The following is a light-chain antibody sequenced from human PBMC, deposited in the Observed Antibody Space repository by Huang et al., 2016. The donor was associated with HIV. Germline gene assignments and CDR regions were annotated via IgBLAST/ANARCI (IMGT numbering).Light chain of an antibody. CDR2: DAS. CDR3: QQRSNWPPRNT. J-gene: IGKJ2*01. V-gene: IGKV3-11*01. CDR1: QSVSSY. Sequence: EIVLTQSPATLSLSPGERATLSCRASQSVSSYLAWYQQKPGQAPRPLIYDASNRATGIPARFSGSGSGTDFTLTISSLEPEDFAVYYCQQRSNWPPRNTFGQGTKLEIK.